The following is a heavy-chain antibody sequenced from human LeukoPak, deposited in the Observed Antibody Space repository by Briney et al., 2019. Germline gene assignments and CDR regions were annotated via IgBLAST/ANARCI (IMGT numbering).Heavy chain of an antibody. D-gene: IGHD5-12*01. Sequence: SETLSLTCSVSGDSMNSYFWSLIRQTPGKGLEWIGYIYHSGSTTYNPSLESRVTISVDTSKNQFSLKLSSVTAADTAVYYCVRRGQYSGYDLDAFDIWGQGTMVTVSS. J-gene: IGHJ3*02. CDR2: IYHSGST. CDR1: GDSMNSYF. V-gene: IGHV4-59*12. CDR3: VRRGQYSGYDLDAFDI.